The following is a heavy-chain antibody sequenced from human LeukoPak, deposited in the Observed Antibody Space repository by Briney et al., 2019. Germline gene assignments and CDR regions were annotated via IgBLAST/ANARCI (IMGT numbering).Heavy chain of an antibody. Sequence: GGSLRLSCAASGFIFSSYGMHWVRQAPGKGLEWVAVISYDGSNKYYADSVKGRFTISRDNSKNTLYLQMNSLRAEDTAVYYCARDYYGSGSSDYWGQGTLVTVSS. CDR2: ISYDGSNK. D-gene: IGHD3-10*01. CDR1: GFIFSSYG. J-gene: IGHJ4*02. V-gene: IGHV3-30*19. CDR3: ARDYYGSGSSDY.